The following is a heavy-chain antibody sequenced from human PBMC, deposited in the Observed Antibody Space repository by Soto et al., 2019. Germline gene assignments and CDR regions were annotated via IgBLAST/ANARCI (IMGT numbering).Heavy chain of an antibody. CDR1: GFTFSSYS. V-gene: IGHV3-21*01. D-gene: IGHD2-2*01. CDR2: ISSSSSYI. CDR3: ARDLTYCSSTSCYDAFDI. J-gene: IGHJ3*02. Sequence: GGSLRLSCAASGFTFSSYSMNWVRQAPGKGLEWVSSISSSSSYIYYEDSVKGRFTISRNNAKNSVYLQMNSLIAEDTAVYYCARDLTYCSSTSCYDAFDIWGQGTMVTVSS.